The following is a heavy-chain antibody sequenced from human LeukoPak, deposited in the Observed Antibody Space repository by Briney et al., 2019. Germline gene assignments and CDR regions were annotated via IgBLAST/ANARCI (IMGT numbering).Heavy chain of an antibody. CDR2: IYYSGST. J-gene: IGHJ5*02. Sequence: NPSETLSLTCTVSGGSISSSSYYWGWIRQPPGKGLEWIGSIYYSGSTYYNPSLKSRVTISVDTSKNQFSLKLSSVTAADTAVYYCARHDTDIVVVPAAIENWFDPWGQGTLVTVSS. CDR3: ARHDTDIVVVPAAIENWFDP. CDR1: GGSISSSSYY. D-gene: IGHD2-2*02. V-gene: IGHV4-39*01.